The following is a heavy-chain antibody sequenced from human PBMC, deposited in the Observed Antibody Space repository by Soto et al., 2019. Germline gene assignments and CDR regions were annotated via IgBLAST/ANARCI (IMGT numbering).Heavy chain of an antibody. D-gene: IGHD6-19*01. V-gene: IGHV4-34*01. J-gene: IGHJ4*02. Sequence: PSETLSLTCAVYGGSFSGYYWSWIRQPPGKGLEWIGEINHSGSTNYNPSLKSRVTISVDTSKNQFSLKLSSVTAADTAVYYCARGWFSGWYGYWGQGTLVTVSS. CDR2: INHSGST. CDR3: ARGWFSGWYGY. CDR1: GGSFSGYY.